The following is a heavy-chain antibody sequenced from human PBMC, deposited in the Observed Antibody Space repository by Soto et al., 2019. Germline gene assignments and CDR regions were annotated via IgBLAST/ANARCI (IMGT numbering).Heavy chain of an antibody. CDR1: GFTFSSYA. CDR3: VKDRVATRFGYFDY. V-gene: IGHV3-64D*08. Sequence: GGSLRLSCSASGFTFSSYAMHWVRQAPGKGLEYVSAISSNGGSTYYADSVKGRFTISRDNSKNSLYLQMSSLRAEDTAVYYCVKDRVATRFGYFDYWGQGTLVTVSS. J-gene: IGHJ4*02. CDR2: ISSNGGST. D-gene: IGHD5-12*01.